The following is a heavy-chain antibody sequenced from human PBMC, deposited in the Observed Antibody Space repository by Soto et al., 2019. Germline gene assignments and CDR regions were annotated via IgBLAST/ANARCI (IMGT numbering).Heavy chain of an antibody. Sequence: GGSLRLSCAASGFNSSWYAVSWVRQAPGKGLEWVSTISIIGGKTYYADSVKGRFTMSRDSSKNTLYLQWSSLKASDTAMYYCARHIRARGVKAWFDPWGQGTLVTVSS. CDR3: ARHIRARGVKAWFDP. CDR2: ISIIGGKT. D-gene: IGHD3-10*01. CDR1: GFNSSWYA. J-gene: IGHJ5*02. V-gene: IGHV3-23*01.